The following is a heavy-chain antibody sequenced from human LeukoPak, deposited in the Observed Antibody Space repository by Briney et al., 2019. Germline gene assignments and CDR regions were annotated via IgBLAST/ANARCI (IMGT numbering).Heavy chain of an antibody. Sequence: GASLKVSCKTSGGTFSSYAISWVRQAPGQGLEWMGGIIPIFGTANYAQKFQGRVTITTDESTSTAYMELSSLRSEDTAVYYCARGGRDCSSTSCPMPYWGQGTLVTVSS. CDR3: ARGGRDCSSTSCPMPY. D-gene: IGHD2-2*01. J-gene: IGHJ4*02. CDR2: IIPIFGTA. V-gene: IGHV1-69*05. CDR1: GGTFSSYA.